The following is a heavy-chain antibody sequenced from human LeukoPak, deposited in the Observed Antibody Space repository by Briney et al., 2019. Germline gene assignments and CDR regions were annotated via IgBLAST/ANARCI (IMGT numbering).Heavy chain of an antibody. Sequence: PSETLSLTCTVSGGSISSYYWSWIRQPPGKGLEWIGYIFYIGSTNYNPSLKSRIIISVDTSKSQFSLKLTSVTAADTAVYYCARDSRRELVHGFDIWGQGTMVTVPA. CDR2: IFYIGST. CDR1: GGSISSYY. V-gene: IGHV4-59*01. CDR3: ARDSRRELVHGFDI. D-gene: IGHD3-10*01. J-gene: IGHJ3*02.